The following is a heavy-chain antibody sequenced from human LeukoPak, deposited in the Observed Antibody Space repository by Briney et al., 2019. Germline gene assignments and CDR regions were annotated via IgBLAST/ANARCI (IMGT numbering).Heavy chain of an antibody. V-gene: IGHV3-21*01. J-gene: IGHJ4*02. D-gene: IGHD1-26*01. CDR1: GFTFSSYS. CDR2: ISSSSSYI. CDR3: ARVGASSPDLDY. Sequence: GGSLRLSCAASGFTFSSYSMNWVRQAPGKGLEWVSSISSSSSYIYYADSVKGRFTISRDNAKNSLYLQMNSLRAEDTAVYYCARVGASSPDLDYWGQGTLVTVSS.